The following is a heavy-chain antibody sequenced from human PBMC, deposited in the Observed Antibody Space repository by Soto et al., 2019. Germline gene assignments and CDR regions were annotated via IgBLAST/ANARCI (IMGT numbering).Heavy chain of an antibody. J-gene: IGHJ2*01. CDR3: AKGHTTAVFSYFDL. D-gene: IGHD1-1*01. V-gene: IGHV3-9*01. CDR2: ISWNSGNI. Sequence: EVQLVESGGGLVQPGRSLRLSCAASGFTFDDYAMNWVRQAPGKGQEWVSSISWNSGNIVYADSVKGRFTISRDNAKNSLYLQMNGLRAEDTAFYYCAKGHTTAVFSYFDLWGRGILVTVSS. CDR1: GFTFDDYA.